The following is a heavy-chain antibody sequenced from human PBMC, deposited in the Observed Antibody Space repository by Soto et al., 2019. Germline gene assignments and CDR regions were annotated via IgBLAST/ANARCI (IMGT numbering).Heavy chain of an antibody. CDR2: IYHSGST. V-gene: IGHV4-4*02. D-gene: IGHD6-19*01. CDR1: GDSISSSNW. Sequence: QVQLQESGPGLVKPSGTLSLTCAVSGDSISSSNWWSWVRQPPGKGLEWIGEIYHSGSTNHNPSLTSRVTVSVDKSTNHSALELSSVTAAATAVYYCARDRSGGYDEYYFDYWGQGTLVTVSS. CDR3: ARDRSGGYDEYYFDY. J-gene: IGHJ4*02.